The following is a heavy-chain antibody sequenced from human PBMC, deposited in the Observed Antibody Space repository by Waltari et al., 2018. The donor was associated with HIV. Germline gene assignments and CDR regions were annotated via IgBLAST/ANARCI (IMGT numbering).Heavy chain of an antibody. J-gene: IGHJ3*01. Sequence: QLVQSGADVRKPGASVTVPCEASGYTFVNYFLHWVRPAPGQGLEWKGVIDPSSSVTTYTQKFSVEVDMTTNRSAVVVFMALSGLLPDDTAVYFCARAPNTWVQLTSSGGFDVWGQGTTVVVSS. CDR1: GYTFVNYF. CDR2: IDPSSSVT. CDR3: ARAPNTWVQLTSSGGFDV. V-gene: IGHV1-46*03. D-gene: IGHD3-10*01.